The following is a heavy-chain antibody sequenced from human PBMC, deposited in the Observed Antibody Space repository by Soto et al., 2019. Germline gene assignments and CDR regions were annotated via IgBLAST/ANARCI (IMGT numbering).Heavy chain of an antibody. CDR1: GDSISSYY. CDR2: IYYSGTT. CDR3: ARLHGYCISSSCHGHYAMDV. V-gene: IGHV4-39*01. Sequence: SETLSLTCTVSGDSISSYYWSWIRQPPGKGLEWIGSIYYSGTTYYNPSLNSRVTVSVDTSKNQFSLKVTSVTAADTAVYYCARLHGYCISSSCHGHYAMDVWGQGTTVTSP. D-gene: IGHD2-2*01. J-gene: IGHJ6*02.